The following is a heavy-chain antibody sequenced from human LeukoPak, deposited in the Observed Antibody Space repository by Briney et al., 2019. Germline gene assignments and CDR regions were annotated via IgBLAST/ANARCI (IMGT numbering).Heavy chain of an antibody. V-gene: IGHV4-39*07. D-gene: IGHD3-10*01. CDR1: GGSISSSSYY. CDR2: IYYSGST. Sequence: SETLSLTCTVSGGSISSSSYYWGWIRQPPGKGLEWIGSIYYSGSTYYNPSLKSRVTISVDTSKNQFSLKLSSVTAADTAVYYCAREGGTMVRGISGGYWGQGTLVTVSS. CDR3: AREGGTMVRGISGGY. J-gene: IGHJ4*02.